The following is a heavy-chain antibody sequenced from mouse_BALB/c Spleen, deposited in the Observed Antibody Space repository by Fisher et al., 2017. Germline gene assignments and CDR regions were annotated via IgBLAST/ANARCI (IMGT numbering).Heavy chain of an antibody. J-gene: IGHJ4*01. D-gene: IGHD4-1*01. CDR3: ARELGYAMDY. Sequence: KFKGKATLTLDTSSSTAYMQLSSLASEDSAVYYCARELGYAMDYWGQGTSVTVSS. V-gene: IGHV1-50*01.